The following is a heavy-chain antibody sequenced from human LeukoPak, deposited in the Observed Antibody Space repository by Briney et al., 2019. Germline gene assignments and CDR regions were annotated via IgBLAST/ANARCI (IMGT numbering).Heavy chain of an antibody. Sequence: PGGSLRLSCAASGFTFSNYAMTCVRQAPGKGLEWVSVISGSAGSTYYADSVKGRFTISRDNSKNTVSLQMNSLRTEDTAVYYCAKSRDISGYYYSYYFDYWGQGTLVTVSS. J-gene: IGHJ4*02. D-gene: IGHD3-22*01. CDR2: ISGSAGST. CDR3: AKSRDISGYYYSYYFDY. V-gene: IGHV3-23*01. CDR1: GFTFSNYA.